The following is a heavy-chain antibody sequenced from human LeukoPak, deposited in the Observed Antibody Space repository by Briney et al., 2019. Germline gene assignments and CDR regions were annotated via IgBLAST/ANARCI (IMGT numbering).Heavy chain of an antibody. J-gene: IGHJ4*02. D-gene: IGHD3-16*01. CDR3: AKDRVGYFDY. Sequence: GGSLRLSCAASGFTFSSYSMNWVRQAPGKGLEWVSAISASGGSTYYADSVKGRFTISRDNSKNTLYLQMNSLRAEGTAVYYCAKDRVGYFDYWGQGTLVTVSS. CDR2: ISASGGST. CDR1: GFTFSSYS. V-gene: IGHV3-23*01.